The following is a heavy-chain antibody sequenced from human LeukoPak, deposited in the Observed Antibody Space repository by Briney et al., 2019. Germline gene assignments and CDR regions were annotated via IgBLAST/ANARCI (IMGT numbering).Heavy chain of an antibody. CDR2: INHSGST. D-gene: IGHD3-22*01. CDR3: ATFPYYYDSSDY. CDR1: GGSFSGYY. V-gene: IGHV4-34*01. Sequence: KPSETLSLTCAVYGGSFSGYYWSWIRQPPGKGLEWIGEINHSGSTNYNPSLKSRVTISVDTSKNQFSLKLSSVTAADTAVYYCATFPYYYDSSDYWGQGTLSPSPQ. J-gene: IGHJ4*02.